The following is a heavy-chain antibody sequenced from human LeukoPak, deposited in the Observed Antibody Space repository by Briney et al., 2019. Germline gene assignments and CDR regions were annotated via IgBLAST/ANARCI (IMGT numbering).Heavy chain of an antibody. V-gene: IGHV3-21*01. D-gene: IGHD3-22*01. Sequence: AGGSLRLSCAASGFTFSSYSMNWVRQAPGKGLEWVSAISSDSDYTYYADSMKGRFTISRDNAKNSLYLQMNSLRAEDTAVYYCAREPKRRITMIVVVKPPYGMDVWGQGTTVTVSS. CDR2: ISSDSDYT. CDR1: GFTFSSYS. J-gene: IGHJ6*02. CDR3: AREPKRRITMIVVVKPPYGMDV.